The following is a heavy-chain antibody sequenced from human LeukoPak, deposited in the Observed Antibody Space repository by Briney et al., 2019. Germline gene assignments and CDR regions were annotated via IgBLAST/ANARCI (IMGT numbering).Heavy chain of an antibody. J-gene: IGHJ4*02. V-gene: IGHV3-23*01. CDR2: MSGSSGST. CDR1: GFTFSSYA. D-gene: IGHD5-12*01. CDR3: AKVRVGTSDCFDY. Sequence: GGSLRLSCAASGFTFSSYAMSWVRQAPGKELEWVSAMSGSSGSTYYADSVKGRFTISRDNSKNTLYLQMNSLRAEDSALYYCAKVRVGTSDCFDYWGQGTLVTVSS.